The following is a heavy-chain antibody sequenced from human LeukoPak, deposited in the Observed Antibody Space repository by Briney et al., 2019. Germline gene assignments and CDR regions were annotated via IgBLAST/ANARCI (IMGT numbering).Heavy chain of an antibody. Sequence: ASVKVSCKASGGTFSSYAISWVRQAPGQGLEWMGGIIPIFGTANYAQKLQGRVTMTTDTSTSTAYMELRSLRSDDTAVYYCAREGVTSDIDYWGQGTLVTVSS. CDR1: GGTFSSYA. J-gene: IGHJ4*02. V-gene: IGHV1-69*05. CDR2: IIPIFGTA. CDR3: AREGVTSDIDY. D-gene: IGHD4-23*01.